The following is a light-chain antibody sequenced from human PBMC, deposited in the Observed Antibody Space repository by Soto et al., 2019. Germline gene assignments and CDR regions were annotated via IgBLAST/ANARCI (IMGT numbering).Light chain of an antibody. V-gene: IGKV3D-15*01. CDR1: QSVSSTY. Sequence: EIVLTQSPGTLSLSPGERAIFSCRASQSVSSTYLAWYQQKPGQAPRLLIYGASTRATGIPARFSGSGSGTEFTLTIGSLQSEDFAVYYCQHYNNWPITFGQGTRLEIK. CDR3: QHYNNWPIT. J-gene: IGKJ5*01. CDR2: GAS.